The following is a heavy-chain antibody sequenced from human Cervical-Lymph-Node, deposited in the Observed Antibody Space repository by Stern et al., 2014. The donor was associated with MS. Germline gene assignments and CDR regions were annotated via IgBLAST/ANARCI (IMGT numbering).Heavy chain of an antibody. D-gene: IGHD3-3*01. CDR2: VSYHGSVK. CDR3: AKDLYRFVDPSVPNPMNY. CDR1: GFTFSSYG. V-gene: IGHV3-30*18. J-gene: IGHJ4*02. Sequence: VKLVESGGGVVQPGRSLRLSCAASGFTFSSYGMHWVRQAPGKGLEWVAVVSYHGSVKYYADSVKGRFNISRDNSKNTLYLQMNSLRGDDTAVYFCAKDLYRFVDPSVPNPMNYWGQGTLVTVSS.